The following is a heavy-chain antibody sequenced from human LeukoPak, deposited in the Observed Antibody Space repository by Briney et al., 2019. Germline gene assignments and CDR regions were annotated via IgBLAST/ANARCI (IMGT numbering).Heavy chain of an antibody. Sequence: GRSLRLSCAASGFTFNTYGMHWVRHAPGKGLERVAVISYDASNKNYADPVKGRFTISRDYSKNTVYLQMNSLRAEDTAVYFCARGVGGYTIGYYFDYWGQGTPVTVSS. V-gene: IGHV3-30*03. CDR3: ARGVGGYTIGYYFDY. CDR1: GFTFNTYG. D-gene: IGHD5-18*01. CDR2: ISYDASNK. J-gene: IGHJ4*02.